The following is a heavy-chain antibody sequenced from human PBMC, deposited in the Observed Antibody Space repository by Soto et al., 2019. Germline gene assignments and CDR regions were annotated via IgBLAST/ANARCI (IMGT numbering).Heavy chain of an antibody. CDR1: GYTFTSYY. CDR3: ARALSQGTYDFWSGYFYGMDV. Sequence: ASVKVSCKTSGYTFTSYYMHWVRQAPGQGLEWMGIINPSGGSTTYAQKFQGRVTMTRDTSTSTVYMELSSLRSEDTAVYYCARALSQGTYDFWSGYFYGMDVWGQGTTVTVSS. V-gene: IGHV1-46*01. CDR2: INPSGGST. J-gene: IGHJ6*02. D-gene: IGHD3-3*01.